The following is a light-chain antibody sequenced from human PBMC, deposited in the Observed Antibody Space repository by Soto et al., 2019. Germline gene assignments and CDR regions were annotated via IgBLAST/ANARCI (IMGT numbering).Light chain of an antibody. CDR2: AAS. CDR3: QQYGNSPIT. CDR1: QSVSSSH. J-gene: IGKJ5*01. Sequence: EIVLTQSPGTLSLSPGARAPLSCRASQSVSSSHLAWYQHKPGQAPRLLIYAASSRATGSPDRFSGGGSGTDFTLTISRLEPEDFAVYYCQQYGNSPITFGQGTRLEI. V-gene: IGKV3-20*01.